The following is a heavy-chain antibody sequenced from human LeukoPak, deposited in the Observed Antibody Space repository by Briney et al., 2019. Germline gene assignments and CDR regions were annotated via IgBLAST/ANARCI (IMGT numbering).Heavy chain of an antibody. CDR1: GYTFTGYY. V-gene: IGHV1-2*06. CDR3: ARDLTPGTISGY. J-gene: IGHJ4*02. Sequence: ASVKVSCKASGYTFTGYYMHWVRQAPGQGLEWMGRINPNSCGTNYAQKFQGRVTMTRDTSISTAYMELSRLRSDDTAVYYCARDLTPGTISGYWGQGTLVTVSS. CDR2: INPNSCGT. D-gene: IGHD3-3*01.